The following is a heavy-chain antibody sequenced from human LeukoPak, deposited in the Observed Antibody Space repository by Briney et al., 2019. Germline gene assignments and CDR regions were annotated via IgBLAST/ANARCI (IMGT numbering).Heavy chain of an antibody. D-gene: IGHD3-22*01. CDR3: ARGLTYYFDSSGYYVTDAFDI. Sequence: SETLSLTCTVSGGSITSYYWSWVPQPPGKGLEWIGYIYYSGSTNYNPSPKSRVTISVDTSKNQFSLKLTSVTAADTAVYYCARGLTYYFDSSGYYVTDAFDIWGQGTMVTVSS. CDR1: GGSITSYY. CDR2: IYYSGST. J-gene: IGHJ3*02. V-gene: IGHV4-59*01.